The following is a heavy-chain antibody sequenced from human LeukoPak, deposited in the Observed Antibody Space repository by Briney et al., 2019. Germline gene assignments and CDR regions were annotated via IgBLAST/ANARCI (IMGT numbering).Heavy chain of an antibody. CDR2: IYYSGST. J-gene: IGHJ5*02. CDR1: GGSISSYY. V-gene: IGHV4-59*01. CDR3: ARGGYYDSSGYYPNWFDP. D-gene: IGHD3-22*01. Sequence: PSETLSLTCTVSGGSISSYYWSWIRQPPGKGLEWIAYIYYSGSTNYNPSLKSRVTISVDTSKNQFSLKLSSVTAADTAVYYCARGGYYDSSGYYPNWFDPWGQGTLVTVSS.